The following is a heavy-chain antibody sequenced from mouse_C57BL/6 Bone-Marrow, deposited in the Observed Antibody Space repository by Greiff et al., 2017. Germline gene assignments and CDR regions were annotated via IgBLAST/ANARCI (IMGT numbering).Heavy chain of an antibody. J-gene: IGHJ3*01. Sequence: EVKVVESGGGLVQPKGSLKLSCAASGFTFNTYAMHWVRQAPGRGLEWVARIRSKSSSYATYYADSVKDRLTISRDASPGMLYLRMNNLKTEDADMCYCVRATLAYWGQGTLLTVSA. D-gene: IGHD1-2*01. CDR3: VRATLAY. CDR1: GFTFNTYA. V-gene: IGHV10-3*01. CDR2: IRSKSSSYAT.